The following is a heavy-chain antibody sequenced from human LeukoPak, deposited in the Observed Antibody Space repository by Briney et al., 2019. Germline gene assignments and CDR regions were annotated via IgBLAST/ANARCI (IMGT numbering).Heavy chain of an antibody. Sequence: GGSLRLSCAASGFTFSSYGMSWVRQAPGKGLEWVSAISGSGGSTYYADSVKGRFTISRDNSKNTLYLQMNSLRAGDTAVYYCARWRAADDAFDIWGQGTMVTVSS. CDR3: ARWRAADDAFDI. D-gene: IGHD6-13*01. CDR2: ISGSGGST. J-gene: IGHJ3*02. CDR1: GFTFSSYG. V-gene: IGHV3-23*01.